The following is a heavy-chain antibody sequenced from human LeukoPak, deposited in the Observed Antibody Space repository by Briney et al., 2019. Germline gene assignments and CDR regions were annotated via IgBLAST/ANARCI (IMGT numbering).Heavy chain of an antibody. CDR1: GGSISSYY. V-gene: IGHV4-4*07. Sequence: SETLSLTCTVSGGSISSYYWSWIRQPAGKGLEWIGRIYTSGSTNYNPSLKSRVTMSVDTSKNQFSLKLSSATAADTAVCYCARDNGILSSCSRTSCYRGYYYYMDVWGKGTTVIVSS. CDR3: ARDNGILSSCSRTSCYRGYYYYMDV. J-gene: IGHJ6*03. CDR2: IYTSGST. D-gene: IGHD2-2*02.